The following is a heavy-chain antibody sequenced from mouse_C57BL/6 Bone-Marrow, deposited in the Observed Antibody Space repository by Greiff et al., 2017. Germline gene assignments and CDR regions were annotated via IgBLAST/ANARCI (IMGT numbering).Heavy chain of an antibody. CDR3: ARSYCDGTDY. D-gene: IGHD2-13*01. CDR2: IYPRSGNT. Sequence: QFQLPQSGPELAMPVSSVQLSCKASGSSFTSYGICWVKQRTGQGLEWIGEIYPRSGNTYYNQKFKGQATLTSDKYSSTAFIELRSLPFEDSAVYVCARSYCDGTDYWGQGTNLTVSS. CDR1: GSSFTSYG. J-gene: IGHJ2*01. V-gene: IGHV1-81*01.